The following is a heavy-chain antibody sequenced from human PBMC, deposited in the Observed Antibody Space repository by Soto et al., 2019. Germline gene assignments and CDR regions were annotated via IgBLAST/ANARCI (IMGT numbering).Heavy chain of an antibody. Sequence: SETLSLTCTVSGGSTSSDNYWSWIRQPAGRGLEWIGRIYCSGNTDYNPSLKSRVTISLDTSKNQFSLRLSSVTAADTAVYYCARGQRFSDWFDPWGQGTLVTVS. CDR2: IYCSGNT. D-gene: IGHD3-3*01. V-gene: IGHV4-4*07. CDR1: GGSTSSDNY. CDR3: ARGQRFSDWFDP. J-gene: IGHJ5*02.